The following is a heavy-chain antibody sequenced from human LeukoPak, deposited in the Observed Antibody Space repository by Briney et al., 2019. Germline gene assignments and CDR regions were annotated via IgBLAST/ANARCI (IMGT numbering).Heavy chain of an antibody. CDR2: IYSGGST. J-gene: IGHJ3*02. CDR1: GFTVSSNY. V-gene: IGHV3-53*01. Sequence: GGSLRLSCAASGFTVSSNYMSWVRQAPGKGLEWVSVIYSGGSTYYADSVKGRFTISRDNSKNTLYLQMNSLRAEDTAVYYCARDRGGGSWSDAFDIWGQGTMVTVSS. CDR3: ARDRGGGSWSDAFDI. D-gene: IGHD6-13*01.